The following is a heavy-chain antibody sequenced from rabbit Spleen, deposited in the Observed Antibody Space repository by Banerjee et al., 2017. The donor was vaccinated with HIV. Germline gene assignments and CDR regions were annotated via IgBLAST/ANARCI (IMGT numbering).Heavy chain of an antibody. CDR1: GLSFGDRDV. V-gene: IGHV1S45*01. J-gene: IGHJ4*01. CDR3: ARDLVGVIGWNFYL. CDR2: INAATAKP. D-gene: IGHD1-1*01. Sequence: QEQLVESRGGLVKPGGSLTLTCKASGLSFGDRDVMCWVRQAPGKGLEWIACINAATAKPVYATWAKGRFTISRTSSTTVTLRMTSLTAADTATYFCARDLVGVIGWNFYLWGPGTLVTVS.